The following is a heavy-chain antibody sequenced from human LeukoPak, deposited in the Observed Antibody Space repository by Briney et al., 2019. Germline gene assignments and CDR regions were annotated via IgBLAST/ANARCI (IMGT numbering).Heavy chain of an antibody. Sequence: ASVNVSCKASGYTFTSYYMHLVRQAPGQGLEWMGIINPSGGSTSYAQKFQGRVTMTTSTSTSTAYMELRNLRSDDTAVYYFARDAEPDDYSSHFDYWGQGTLVTVST. CDR3: ARDAEPDDYSSHFDY. CDR2: INPSGGST. D-gene: IGHD4-11*01. J-gene: IGHJ4*02. CDR1: GYTFTSYY. V-gene: IGHV1-46*01.